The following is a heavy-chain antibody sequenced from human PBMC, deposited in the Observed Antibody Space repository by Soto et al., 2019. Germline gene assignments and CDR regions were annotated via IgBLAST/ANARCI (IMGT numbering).Heavy chain of an antibody. V-gene: IGHV3-7*01. J-gene: IGHJ6*03. D-gene: IGHD3-3*01. CDR1: GFTFSRYW. CDR3: ARVQYAFWSGYWTMDV. CDR2: IKEDGSEK. Sequence: EVQLVESGGGLVQPGGSLRLSCAASGFTFSRYWMSWVRQSPGKGLEWVANIKEDGSEKYYVDSVKGRLTISRDNAKNSLSLQMNTLRAEDTAVYYCARVQYAFWSGYWTMDVWGEGNTVTVSS.